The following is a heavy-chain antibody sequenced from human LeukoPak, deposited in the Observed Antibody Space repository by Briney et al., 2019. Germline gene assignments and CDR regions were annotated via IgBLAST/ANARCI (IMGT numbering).Heavy chain of an antibody. CDR1: GFTFTTYA. J-gene: IGHJ2*01. V-gene: IGHV3-30*19. CDR3: ARRSEDYWYFDL. Sequence: GRSLRLSCAASGFTFTTYAMNWVRQAPGKGLEWVAVTSSDGSHKYYADSVRGRFTISRDNPKNTLYLQMNSLRPEDTAVYYCARRSEDYWYFDLWGRGTLATVSS. CDR2: TSSDGSHK.